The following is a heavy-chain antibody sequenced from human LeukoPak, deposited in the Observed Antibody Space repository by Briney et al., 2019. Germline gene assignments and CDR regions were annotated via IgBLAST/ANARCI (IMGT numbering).Heavy chain of an antibody. V-gene: IGHV3-15*01. D-gene: IGHD6-19*01. CDR2: IKSKTDGETT. J-gene: IGHJ4*02. Sequence: GGSLRLSCAASGFTLNNAWMSWVRQAPGKGLEWVGRIKSKTDGETTDYAAPVKGRFTISRHDSKSTVYLQMNSLESEDTAVYYCTTDLSSVAGTFDYWGQGSLVTVSS. CDR1: GFTLNNAW. CDR3: TTDLSSVAGTFDY.